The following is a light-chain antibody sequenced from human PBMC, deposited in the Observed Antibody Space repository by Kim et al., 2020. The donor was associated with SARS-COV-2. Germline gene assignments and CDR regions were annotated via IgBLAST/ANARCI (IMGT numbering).Light chain of an antibody. Sequence: DIVLTQSPGTLSLSPGERASLSCRASQSIGSTYLAWYQQVPGQAPRLLIYAASSRATGIPDRFSGSGSGKDFTLTISGLEPEDFGVYYCQKYGRSPYTFGQGTKLEI. J-gene: IGKJ2*01. CDR3: QKYGRSPYT. CDR1: QSIGSTY. V-gene: IGKV3-20*01. CDR2: AAS.